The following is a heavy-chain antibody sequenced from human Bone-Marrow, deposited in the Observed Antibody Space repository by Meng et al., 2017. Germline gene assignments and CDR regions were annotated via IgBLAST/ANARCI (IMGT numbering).Heavy chain of an antibody. CDR3: AKAVWLRFMVSY. J-gene: IGHJ4*02. D-gene: IGHD5-12*01. V-gene: IGHV3-23*01. CDR2: ISGSGGST. Sequence: GESLKISCAASGFTFSSYAMSWVRQAPGEGLEWVSAISGSGGSTYYADSVKGRFTISRDNSKNTLYLQMNSLRAEDTAVYYCAKAVWLRFMVSYWGQGTLVTVSS. CDR1: GFTFSSYA.